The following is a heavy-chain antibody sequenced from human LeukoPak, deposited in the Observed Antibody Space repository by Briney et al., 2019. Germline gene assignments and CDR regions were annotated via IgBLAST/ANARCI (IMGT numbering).Heavy chain of an antibody. D-gene: IGHD5-24*01. V-gene: IGHV3-11*04. Sequence: PGGSLRLSCAASGFTFSDYYMSWVRQAPGKGLEWVSCISSSGSTIYYAESFKGRFTISRDNSKNTLYLQMNSLRAEDTAVYYCARDNYQPLDYWGQGTLVTVSS. J-gene: IGHJ4*02. CDR1: GFTFSDYY. CDR3: ARDNYQPLDY. CDR2: ISSSGSTI.